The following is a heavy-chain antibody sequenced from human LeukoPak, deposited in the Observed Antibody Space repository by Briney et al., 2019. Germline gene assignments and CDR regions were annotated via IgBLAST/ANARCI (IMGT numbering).Heavy chain of an antibody. CDR2: LSRGGGST. CDR3: AKEQRIRHCSEGVCMEGYYFDY. Sequence: GSLRLSCTGSGFPFNMFAMNWVRQAPGQGLEWVSGLSRGGGSTNYADSVKGRFTISRDTSKSMVFLQMNDLRPEDTAVYCCAKEQRIRHCSEGVCMEGYYFDYWGQGSLVTVSS. J-gene: IGHJ4*02. D-gene: IGHD2-8*01. V-gene: IGHV3-23*01. CDR1: GFPFNMFA.